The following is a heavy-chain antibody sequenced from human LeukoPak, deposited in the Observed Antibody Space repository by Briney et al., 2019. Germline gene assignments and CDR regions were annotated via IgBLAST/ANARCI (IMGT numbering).Heavy chain of an antibody. V-gene: IGHV4-59*01. CDR1: GDSISTYY. CDR2: IYSSETT. D-gene: IGHD3-10*01. Sequence: SETLSVTCTVSGDSISTYYWSWIRQPPGKGLEYIGYIYSSETTNYNPSLKSRVTILVDTSKNQFSLRLSSVTAADTAVYYCARVRSYYGSVTGKSYYFDYWGQGALVTVSS. CDR3: ARVRSYYGSVTGKSYYFDY. J-gene: IGHJ4*02.